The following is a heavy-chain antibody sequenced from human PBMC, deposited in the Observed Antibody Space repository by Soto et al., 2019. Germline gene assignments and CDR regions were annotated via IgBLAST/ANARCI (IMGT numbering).Heavy chain of an antibody. V-gene: IGHV1-58*02. CDR3: ARGVGMYYHDSSGYPPRDYYYGMDV. J-gene: IGHJ6*02. Sequence: SVKVSCKASGFTFTSSAMQWVRQARGQRLEWIGWIVVGSGNTNYAQKFQERVTITRDMSTSTAYMELSSLRSEDTAVYYCARGVGMYYHDSSGYPPRDYYYGMDVWGQGTTVTVSS. CDR2: IVVGSGNT. CDR1: GFTFTSSA. D-gene: IGHD3-22*01.